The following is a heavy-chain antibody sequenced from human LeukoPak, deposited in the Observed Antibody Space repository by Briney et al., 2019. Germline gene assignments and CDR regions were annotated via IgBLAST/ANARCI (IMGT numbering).Heavy chain of an antibody. CDR2: IYGGGGT. V-gene: IGHV3-53*01. D-gene: IGHD3-10*01. J-gene: IGHJ4*02. CDR3: ARDRAQID. Sequence: PGGSLRLSCAASGFTVSSNYMTWVRRAPGKGLEWVSLIYGGGGTNYADSVKGRFTISRDNSKNTLYLQMNSLRAEDTAVYYCARDRAQIDWGQGTLSPSPQ. CDR1: GFTVSSNY.